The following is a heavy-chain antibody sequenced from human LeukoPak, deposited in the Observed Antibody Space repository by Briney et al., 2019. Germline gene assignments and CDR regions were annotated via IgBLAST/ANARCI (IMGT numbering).Heavy chain of an antibody. CDR1: GFTFSTYA. Sequence: PGRSLRLSCAASGFTFSTYAMHWVRQAPGKGLEWVAVISYDGSNKYYADSVKGRFTISRDNSKNTLFLQMNSLRAEDTAVYYCARDPTPYSSGWYADYWGQGTLVTVSS. V-gene: IGHV3-30-3*01. D-gene: IGHD6-19*01. J-gene: IGHJ4*02. CDR2: ISYDGSNK. CDR3: ARDPTPYSSGWYADY.